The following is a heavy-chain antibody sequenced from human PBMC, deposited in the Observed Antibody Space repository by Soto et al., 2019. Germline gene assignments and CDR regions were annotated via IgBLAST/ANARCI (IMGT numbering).Heavy chain of an antibody. V-gene: IGHV1-69*01. CDR2: IVPMFGTA. CDR3: AKIHLGRSWYFDL. D-gene: IGHD5-18*01. CDR1: GSTFTNYA. J-gene: IGHJ2*01. Sequence: QVQLVQSGAEMREPGSSVNVSCKASGSTFTNYAFGWVRQAPGQGLEWLGGIVPMFGTANSAQKFQDRVTITADASTNTVYMGLTSLRSEDSAIYFCAKIHLGRSWYFDLWGRGTLVTVSS.